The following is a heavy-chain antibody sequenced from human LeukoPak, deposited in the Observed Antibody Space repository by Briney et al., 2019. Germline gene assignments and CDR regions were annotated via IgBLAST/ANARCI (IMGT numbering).Heavy chain of an antibody. CDR2: IYTDGST. CDR3: ARDPHGYNSYFDY. CDR1: GFTISTNF. J-gene: IGHJ4*02. D-gene: IGHD5-24*01. V-gene: IGHV3-53*01. Sequence: GGSLRLSCAASGFTISTNFMSWVRQAPGKGLEWVSVIYTDGSTYYADSVKGRFTISGDISRNTVHLQMNSLRAGDTAVYYCARDPHGYNSYFDYWGQGTLVTVSS.